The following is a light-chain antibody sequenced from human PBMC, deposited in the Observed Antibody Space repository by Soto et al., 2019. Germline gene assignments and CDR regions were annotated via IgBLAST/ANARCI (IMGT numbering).Light chain of an antibody. V-gene: IGKV3-20*01. J-gene: IGKJ4*01. CDR3: HQHAESPLT. Sequence: EIVLTQSPGTLSVSPGERATLSCRASQSLNSNSLAWYQQKPGQAPRLLIYNASIRATGIPDRFSGSGSGADFTLTISRLEPEDFAVYYCHQHAESPLTFGGGTRVDIK. CDR1: QSLNSNS. CDR2: NAS.